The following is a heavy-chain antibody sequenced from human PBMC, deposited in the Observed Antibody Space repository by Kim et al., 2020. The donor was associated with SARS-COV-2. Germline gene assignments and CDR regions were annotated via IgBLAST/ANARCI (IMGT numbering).Heavy chain of an antibody. Sequence: GGSLRLSCAASGFTFSSYGMHWVRQAPGKGLEWVAVISYDGSNEYYADSVKGRFTISRDNSKNTLYLQMNSLRAEDTAVYYCAKAAVAAAGPYYFDYWGQGTLVTVSS. J-gene: IGHJ4*02. D-gene: IGHD6-25*01. CDR2: ISYDGSNE. CDR3: AKAAVAAAGPYYFDY. V-gene: IGHV3-30*18. CDR1: GFTFSSYG.